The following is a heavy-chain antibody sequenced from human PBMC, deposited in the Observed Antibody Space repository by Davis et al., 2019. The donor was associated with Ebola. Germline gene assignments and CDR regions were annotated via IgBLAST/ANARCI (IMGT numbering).Heavy chain of an antibody. J-gene: IGHJ4*02. V-gene: IGHV4-31*03. CDR1: GGSISSGGYY. CDR3: ARERYCGGDCYYFDY. CDR2: IYYSGST. Sequence: MPSETLSPTCTVSGGSISSGGYYWSWIRQHPGKGLEWIGYIYYSGSTYYNPSLKSRVTISVDTSKNQFSLKLSSVTAADTAVYYCARERYCGGDCYYFDYWGQGTLVTVSS. D-gene: IGHD2-21*02.